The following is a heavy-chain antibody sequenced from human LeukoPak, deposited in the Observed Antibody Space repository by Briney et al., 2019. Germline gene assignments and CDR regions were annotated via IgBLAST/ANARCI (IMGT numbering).Heavy chain of an antibody. CDR2: IYYSGST. CDR1: GGSISSYY. V-gene: IGHV4-39*07. CDR3: AREGAEYSSSGDY. Sequence: SETLSLTCTVSGGSISSYYWSWIRQPPGKGLEWIGSIYYSGSTYYNPSLKSRVTISVDTSKNQFSLKLSSVTAADTAVYYCAREGAEYSSSGDYWGQGTLVTVSS. J-gene: IGHJ4*02. D-gene: IGHD6-6*01.